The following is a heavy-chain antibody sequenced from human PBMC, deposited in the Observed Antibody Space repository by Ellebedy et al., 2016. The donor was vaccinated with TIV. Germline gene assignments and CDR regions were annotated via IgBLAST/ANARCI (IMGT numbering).Heavy chain of an antibody. CDR3: ARQLYYDRTGSSPSPVYFDS. Sequence: MPGGSLRLSCSVSGVSVSSTDYYWVWLRQPPGRGLEWIESMHYSGSTYQNPPLKRRVTVSVDTSNNQFSLHLKSVTAADTAIYYCARQLYYDRTGSSPSPVYFDSWGRGALVTVSS. D-gene: IGHD3-22*01. CDR1: GVSVSSTDYY. CDR2: MHYSGST. V-gene: IGHV4-39*01. J-gene: IGHJ4*02.